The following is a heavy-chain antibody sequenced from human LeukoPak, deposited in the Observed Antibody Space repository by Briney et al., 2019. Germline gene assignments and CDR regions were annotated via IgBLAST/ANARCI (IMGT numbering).Heavy chain of an antibody. CDR2: ISYDGSNK. D-gene: IGHD2-2*02. CDR3: ARDNTYMFDY. J-gene: IGHJ4*02. CDR1: GFTFSSYG. V-gene: IGHV3-30*03. Sequence: GVLRLSCAASGFTFSSYGMHWVRQAPGKGLEWVAVISYDGSNKYYVDSVKGRFTISRDNSKNTLYLQMNSLRAEDTAVYYCARDNTYMFDYWGQGTQVTVSS.